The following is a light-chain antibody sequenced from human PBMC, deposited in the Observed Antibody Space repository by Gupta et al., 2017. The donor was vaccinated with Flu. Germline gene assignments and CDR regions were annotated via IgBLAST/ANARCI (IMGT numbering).Light chain of an antibody. Sequence: QSALTQPASVSGSPGQSITISCTGTSSDIGGYNYVSWYQQHPGKAPKLMIYEVSNRPSGVSTRFSGSKSGNTASLTISGLQAEDEADYFCNSYRSGSTHVFGTWTKFTVL. CDR1: SSDIGGYNY. J-gene: IGLJ1*01. CDR2: EVS. CDR3: NSYRSGSTHV. V-gene: IGLV2-14*01.